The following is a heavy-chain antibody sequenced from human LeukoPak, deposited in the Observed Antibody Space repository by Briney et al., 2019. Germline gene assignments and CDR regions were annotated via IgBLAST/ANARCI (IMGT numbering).Heavy chain of an antibody. CDR1: GGTFSSYA. CDR3: ARDGGNDYVWGSYRSRHYYYGMDV. V-gene: IGHV1-69*04. Sequence: SVKVSCMASGGTFSSYAISWVRQAPGQGLEWMGRIIPILGIANYAQKFQGRVTITADKSTSTAYMELSSLRSEDTAVYYCARDGGNDYVWGSYRSRHYYYGMDVWGQGTTVTVSS. CDR2: IIPILGIA. D-gene: IGHD3-16*02. J-gene: IGHJ6*02.